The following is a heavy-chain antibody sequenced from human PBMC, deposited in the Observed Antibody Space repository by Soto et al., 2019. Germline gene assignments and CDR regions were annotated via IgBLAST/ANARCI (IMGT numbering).Heavy chain of an antibody. CDR2: INPNSGGT. Sequence: GPSVKVSCKASGYTFTGYYMHWVRQAPGQGLEWMGWINPNSGGTNYAQKFQGWVTMTRDTSISTAYMELSRLRSDDTAVYYCARGTVAYSGYDWDVYGMDVWGQGTTVTVSS. J-gene: IGHJ6*02. D-gene: IGHD5-12*01. CDR3: ARGTVAYSGYDWDVYGMDV. CDR1: GYTFTGYY. V-gene: IGHV1-2*04.